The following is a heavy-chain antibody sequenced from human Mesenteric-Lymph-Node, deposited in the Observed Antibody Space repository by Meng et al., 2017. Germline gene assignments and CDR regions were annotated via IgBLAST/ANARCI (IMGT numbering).Heavy chain of an antibody. CDR2: INWKGGSI. CDR1: GFSFDGYG. V-gene: IGHV3-20*04. J-gene: IGHJ4*02. CDR3: AKFPDIVVVPAAPFDY. D-gene: IGHD2-2*01. Sequence: GGSLRLSCATSGFSFDGYGMTWVRQAPGKGLEWVSGINWKGGSIGYADSVKGRFTISRDNAKNSLYLQMNSLRAEDTAVYYCAKFPDIVVVPAAPFDYWGQGTLVTVSS.